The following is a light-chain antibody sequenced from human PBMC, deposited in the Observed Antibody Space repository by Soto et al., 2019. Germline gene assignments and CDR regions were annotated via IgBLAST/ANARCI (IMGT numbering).Light chain of an antibody. CDR3: QQYNSDLLT. CDR1: QSINSW. V-gene: IGKV1-5*03. CDR2: KAS. Sequence: DIQMTQSPSTLSASVGDRVTITCRASQSINSWLAWYQQKPGKPPKLLIYKASSLESGVPPRFSGSASGTEFTLTISSLQPDDFATYYCQQYNSDLLTFGGGTKVEIK. J-gene: IGKJ4*01.